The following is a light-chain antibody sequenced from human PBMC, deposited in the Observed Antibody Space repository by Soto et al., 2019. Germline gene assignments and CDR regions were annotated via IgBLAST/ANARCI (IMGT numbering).Light chain of an antibody. CDR1: HTISSSY. J-gene: IGKJ1*01. CDR2: GIS. V-gene: IGKV3-20*01. CDR3: QQYVNASPRT. Sequence: IVLTQSPGPLSFSPGERATLSCRSSHTISSSYLAWYQQKPGQAPRLLMYGISRRATGIPDRFSGSGSGTDFTLTITRLEPEDFAVYYCQQYVNASPRTFGQGTKVDIK.